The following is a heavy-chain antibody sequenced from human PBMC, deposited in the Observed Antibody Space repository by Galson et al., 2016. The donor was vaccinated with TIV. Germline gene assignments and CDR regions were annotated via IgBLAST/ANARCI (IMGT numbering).Heavy chain of an antibody. CDR1: GFNFSTYT. V-gene: IGHV3-21*01. J-gene: IGHJ6*02. CDR3: ARERGTDNGDYLGIYYFYGMDV. Sequence: SLRLSCAASGFNFSTYTMNWVRQAPGKGLEWVASISGSSREKFNADSVRGRFTISRDNAKNSLYLQMNSLRAEDTAVDFCARERGTDNGDYLGIYYFYGMDVWGLGTTVTVSS. CDR2: ISGSSREK. D-gene: IGHD4-17*01.